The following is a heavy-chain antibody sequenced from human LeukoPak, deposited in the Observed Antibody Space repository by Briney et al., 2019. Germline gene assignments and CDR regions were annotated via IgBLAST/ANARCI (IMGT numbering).Heavy chain of an antibody. CDR3: ARGMESYDSSGYYYDY. CDR1: GFTFSTYN. J-gene: IGHJ4*02. V-gene: IGHV3-21*01. CDR2: ITTSSSYI. Sequence: GGSLRLSWAASGFTFSTYNMNWFRQAPGKGLEWVSSITTSSSYIYYADSVKGRFTISRDNAKNSLFLQMNSLRAEDTAVYYCARGMESYDSSGYYYDYWGQGTLVTVSS. D-gene: IGHD3-22*01.